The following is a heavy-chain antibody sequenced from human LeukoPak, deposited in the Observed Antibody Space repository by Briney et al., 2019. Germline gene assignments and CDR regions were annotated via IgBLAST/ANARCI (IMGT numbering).Heavy chain of an antibody. Sequence: SETLSLTCTVSGGSISSSSYYWGWIRQPPGKGLEWIGYIYYSGSTYYNPSLKSRVTISVDTSKNQFSLKLSSVTAADTAVYYCASTDSVGAITRWGQGTLVTVSS. V-gene: IGHV4-39*07. CDR3: ASTDSVGAITR. CDR1: GGSISSSSYY. J-gene: IGHJ4*02. CDR2: IYYSGST. D-gene: IGHD1-26*01.